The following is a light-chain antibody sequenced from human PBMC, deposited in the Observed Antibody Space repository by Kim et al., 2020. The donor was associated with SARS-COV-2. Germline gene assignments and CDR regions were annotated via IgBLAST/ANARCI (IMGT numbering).Light chain of an antibody. V-gene: IGKV3-11*01. CDR3: QQHTN. J-gene: IGKJ5*01. Sequence: EIVLTQSPVTRSLSPGERATLSCRASHVVIDHLAWYQQKLGQAPRRLIYDVFTRATDIPARFSGSGSGTDFTPTITSRGPEVFAVYYCQQHTNFGRGDRLEIK. CDR1: HVVIDH. CDR2: DVF.